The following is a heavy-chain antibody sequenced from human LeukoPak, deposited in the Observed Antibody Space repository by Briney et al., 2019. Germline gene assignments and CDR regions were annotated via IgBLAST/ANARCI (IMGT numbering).Heavy chain of an antibody. CDR3: ARSIGDSSGWYDFWYFDL. CDR2: IYYSGST. D-gene: IGHD6-19*01. CDR1: GGSISSSSYY. V-gene: IGHV4-61*05. J-gene: IGHJ2*01. Sequence: SETLSLTCTVSGGSISSSSYYWGWIRQPPGKGLEWIGYIYYSGSTNYNPSLKSRVTISVDTSKNQFSLKLSSVTAADTAVYYCARSIGDSSGWYDFWYFDLWGRGTLVTVSS.